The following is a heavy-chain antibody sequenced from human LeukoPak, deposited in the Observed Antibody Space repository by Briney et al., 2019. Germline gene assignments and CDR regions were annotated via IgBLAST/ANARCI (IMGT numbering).Heavy chain of an antibody. CDR1: GGTFSSYA. CDR3: ARAVYYYDSSGYLPFDY. Sequence: PVKVSCKASGGTFSSYAISWVRQAPGQGLEWMGGIIPIFGTANYAQKFQGRVTITADESTSTAYMELSSLRSEDTAVYYCARAVYYYDSSGYLPFDYWGQGTLVTVSS. CDR2: IIPIFGTA. V-gene: IGHV1-69*13. D-gene: IGHD3-22*01. J-gene: IGHJ4*02.